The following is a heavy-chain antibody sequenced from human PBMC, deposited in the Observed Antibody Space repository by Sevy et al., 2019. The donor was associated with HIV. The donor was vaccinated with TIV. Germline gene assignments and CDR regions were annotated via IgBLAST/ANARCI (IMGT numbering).Heavy chain of an antibody. D-gene: IGHD3-22*01. Sequence: GGSLRLSCAASGFTFSSYGMHWVRQAPGKGLEWVAFIRYDGSNKYYADSVKGRFTISRDNSKNTVYVEMTSLTVEDTALYYCVRETGGSGSAGFFGDWGQGTLVTVSS. V-gene: IGHV3-30*02. J-gene: IGHJ4*02. CDR3: VRETGGSGSAGFFGD. CDR2: IRYDGSNK. CDR1: GFTFSSYG.